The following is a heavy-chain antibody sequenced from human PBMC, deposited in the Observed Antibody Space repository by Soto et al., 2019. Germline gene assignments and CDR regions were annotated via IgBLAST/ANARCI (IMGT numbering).Heavy chain of an antibody. V-gene: IGHV2-5*02. CDR3: AHSRCGGDCLRSYSSHYYYGMDV. D-gene: IGHD2-21*02. J-gene: IGHJ6*02. CDR1: GFSLSTGGVG. CDR2: IYWDDGK. Sequence: SGPTLVNPTQTLTLTCTFSGFSLSTGGVGVGWIRQPPGKALEWLALIYWDDGKRYSPSLRSRLTVTKDTSKNQVVLTMTNMDPVDTATYYCAHSRCGGDCLRSYSSHYYYGMDVWGQGTTVTVSS.